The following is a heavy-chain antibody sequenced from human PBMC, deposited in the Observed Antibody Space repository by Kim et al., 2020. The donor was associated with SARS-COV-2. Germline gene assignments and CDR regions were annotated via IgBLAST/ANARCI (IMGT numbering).Heavy chain of an antibody. D-gene: IGHD2-15*01. CDR1: GFTFSSYG. J-gene: IGHJ4*01. CDR2: ISYDGSNK. V-gene: IGHV3-30*18. Sequence: GGSLRLSCAASGFTFSSYGMHWVRQAPGKGLEWVAVISYDGSNKYYADSVKGRFTISRDNSKNTLYLQMNSLRAEDTAVYYCAKDSHQDIVVVVAATYF. CDR3: AKDSHQDIVVVVAATYF.